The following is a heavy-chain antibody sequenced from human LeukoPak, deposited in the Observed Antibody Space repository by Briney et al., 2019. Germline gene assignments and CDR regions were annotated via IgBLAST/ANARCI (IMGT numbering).Heavy chain of an antibody. CDR1: GFTFSSYS. CDR3: ARAGKNCSSTSCYTGVHYYYMDV. V-gene: IGHV3-21*01. J-gene: IGHJ6*03. Sequence: GGSLRLSCAASGFTFSSYSMNWVRQAPGKGLGWVSSISSSSSYIYYADSVKGRFTISRDNAKNSLYLQMNSLRAEDTAVYYCARAGKNCSSTSCYTGVHYYYMDVWGKGTTVTVSS. CDR2: ISSSSSYI. D-gene: IGHD2-2*02.